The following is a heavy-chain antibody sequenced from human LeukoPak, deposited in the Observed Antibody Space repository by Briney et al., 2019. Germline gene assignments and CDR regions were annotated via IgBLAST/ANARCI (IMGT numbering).Heavy chain of an antibody. Sequence: TETLSLTCTVSGGSINNYYWSWIRQSPGKGLEWTGYIYYRGSSNYNPSLKSRITMSVDTSKNQFSLKLNSVTAADTAVYYCARVQKDYYDSGGYHSAAAFDIWGQGTMVTVSS. D-gene: IGHD3-22*01. CDR2: IYYRGSS. CDR1: GGSINNYY. V-gene: IGHV4-59*01. CDR3: ARVQKDYYDSGGYHSAAAFDI. J-gene: IGHJ3*02.